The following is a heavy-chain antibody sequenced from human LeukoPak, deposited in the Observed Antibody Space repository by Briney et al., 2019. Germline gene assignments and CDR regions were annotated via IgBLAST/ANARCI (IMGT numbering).Heavy chain of an antibody. CDR1: GVTFDDYA. Sequence: GGSLRLSCVASGVTFDDYAMHWVRQAPGKGLEWVSGISWNSGSIGYADSVKGRFTISRDNAKKALYLQMNSLRAEDTAVYYCARDATRIIYWGQGTLVTVSS. V-gene: IGHV3-9*01. CDR3: ARDATRIIY. J-gene: IGHJ4*02. CDR2: ISWNSGSI. D-gene: IGHD1-14*01.